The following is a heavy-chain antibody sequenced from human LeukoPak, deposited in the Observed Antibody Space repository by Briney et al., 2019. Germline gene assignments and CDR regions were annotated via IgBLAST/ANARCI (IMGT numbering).Heavy chain of an antibody. J-gene: IGHJ6*03. CDR3: ARARFTIFGVVIQYYYYYMDV. CDR1: GGSFSGYY. Sequence: SEILSLTCAVYGGSFSGYYWSWIRQPPGKGLEWIGEINHSGSTNYNPSLKSRVTISVDTSKNQFSLKLSSVTAADTAVYYCARARFTIFGVVIQYYYYYMDVWGKGTTVTVSS. V-gene: IGHV4-34*01. D-gene: IGHD3-3*01. CDR2: INHSGST.